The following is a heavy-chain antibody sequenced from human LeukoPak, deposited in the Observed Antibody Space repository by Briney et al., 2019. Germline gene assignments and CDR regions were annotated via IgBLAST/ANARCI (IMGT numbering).Heavy chain of an antibody. CDR2: INPNTGAT. D-gene: IGHD6-19*01. J-gene: IGHJ4*02. CDR1: GYTFTGYY. V-gene: IGHV1-2*02. CDR3: ARDRVGSGWPRPYYFEK. Sequence: GASVKVSCKPTGYTFTGYYLHWLRQAPGQGFESLGWINPNTGATMSAQKFQGRVTMTRDTSIDTAYMELSRLTSDDTAVYYCARDRVGSGWPRPYYFEKWGQGTLVTVSS.